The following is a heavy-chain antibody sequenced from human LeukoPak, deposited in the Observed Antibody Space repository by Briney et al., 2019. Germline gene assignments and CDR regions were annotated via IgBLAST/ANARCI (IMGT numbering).Heavy chain of an antibody. CDR2: IYHSGST. Sequence: PSETLSLTCTVSGGSISSYYWSWIRQPPGKGLEWIGEIYHSGSTNYNPSLKSRVTISVDKSKNQFSLKLSSVTAADTAVYYCARAIWFGEFRFDPWGQGTLVTVSS. CDR1: GGSISSYY. D-gene: IGHD3-10*01. CDR3: ARAIWFGEFRFDP. V-gene: IGHV4-59*12. J-gene: IGHJ5*02.